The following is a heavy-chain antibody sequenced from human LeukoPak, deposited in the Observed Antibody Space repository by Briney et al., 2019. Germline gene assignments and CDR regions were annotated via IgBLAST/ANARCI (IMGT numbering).Heavy chain of an antibody. J-gene: IGHJ4*02. CDR3: ARNPGIAGH. V-gene: IGHV3-21*01. Sequence: PGGSLRLSCAASGFTFSSYSMSWVRQAPGKGLEWVSSISSSSSYIYYADSVMGRFTISRDNAKNSLYLQMNSLRAEDTAVYYCARNPGIAGHWGQGTLVTVSS. CDR2: ISSSSSYI. D-gene: IGHD1-14*01. CDR1: GFTFSSYS.